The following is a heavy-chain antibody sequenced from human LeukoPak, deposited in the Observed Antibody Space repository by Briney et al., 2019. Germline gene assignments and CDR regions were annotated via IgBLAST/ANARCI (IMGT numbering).Heavy chain of an antibody. CDR1: GYTFTGYY. V-gene: IGHV1-2*02. CDR2: INPNSGGT. Sequence: GASVKVSCKASGYTFTGYYMHWVRQAPGQGLEWMGWINPNSGGTNYAQKFQGRVTMTRDTSISAAYMELSRLRSDDTAVYYCARDIPRRITSDDYWGQGTLVTVSS. D-gene: IGHD3-16*01. J-gene: IGHJ4*02. CDR3: ARDIPRRITSDDY.